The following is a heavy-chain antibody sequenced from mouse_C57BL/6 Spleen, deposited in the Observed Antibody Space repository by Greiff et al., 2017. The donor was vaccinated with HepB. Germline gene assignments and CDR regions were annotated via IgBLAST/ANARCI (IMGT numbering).Heavy chain of an antibody. V-gene: IGHV1-18*01. Sequence: VQLQQSGPELVKPGASVKIPCKASGYTFTDYNMDWVKQSHGKSLEWIGDINPNNGGTIYNQKFKGKATLTVDKSSSTAYMELRSLTSEDTAVYYCARKGLYYYGSSYWYYFDYWGQGTTLTVSS. CDR1: GYTFTDYN. D-gene: IGHD1-1*01. CDR3: ARKGLYYYGSSYWYYFDY. CDR2: INPNNGGT. J-gene: IGHJ2*01.